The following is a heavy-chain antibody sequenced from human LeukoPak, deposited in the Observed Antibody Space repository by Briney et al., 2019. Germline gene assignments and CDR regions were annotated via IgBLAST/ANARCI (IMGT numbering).Heavy chain of an antibody. CDR3: ARGPYVWGSYRPSKDYYYMDV. CDR1: GGSFCGYY. CDR2: INHSGST. V-gene: IGHV4-34*01. D-gene: IGHD3-16*02. Sequence: PSETLSLTCAVYGGSFCGYYWSWVRQPAGKGLEWIGEINHSGSTNYNPSLKNRVTISVDTSKNQFSLKLSSVTAANTAVYYCARGPYVWGSYRPSKDYYYMDVWGKGTTVTVSS. J-gene: IGHJ6*03.